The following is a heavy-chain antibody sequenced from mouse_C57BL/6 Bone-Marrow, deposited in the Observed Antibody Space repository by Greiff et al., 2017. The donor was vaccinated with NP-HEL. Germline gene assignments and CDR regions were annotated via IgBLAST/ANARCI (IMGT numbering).Heavy chain of an antibody. CDR3: ARCCLDWFAY. J-gene: IGHJ3*01. CDR2: IDPSDSYT. V-gene: IGHV1-59*01. Sequence: QVQLQQPGAELVRPGTSVKLSCKASGYTFTSYWMHWVKQRPGQGLEWIGVIDPSDSYTNYNQKFKGKATLTVDTSSSTAYMQLSSLTSEDSAVYYCARCCLDWFAYWGQGTLVTVSA. CDR1: GYTFTSYW.